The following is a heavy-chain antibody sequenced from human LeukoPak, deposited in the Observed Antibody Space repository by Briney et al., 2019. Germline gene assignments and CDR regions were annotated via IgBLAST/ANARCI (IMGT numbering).Heavy chain of an antibody. CDR1: GGSITNTNY. CDR2: VNLQGST. V-gene: IGHV4-4*02. D-gene: IGHD3-10*01. Sequence: SGTLSLTCGVSGGSITNTNYWTWVRQPPGKGLEWIGEVNLQGSTNYNPSLMGRVAISVDTSENHISLQLTSVTAADTAVYYCARHVGNSGSGSYLTYFDYWGQGTLVTVSS. CDR3: ARHVGNSGSGSYLTYFDY. J-gene: IGHJ4*02.